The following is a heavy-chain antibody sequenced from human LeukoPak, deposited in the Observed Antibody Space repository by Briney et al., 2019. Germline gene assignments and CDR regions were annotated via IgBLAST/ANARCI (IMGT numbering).Heavy chain of an antibody. CDR2: IIPIFGTA. D-gene: IGHD1-14*01. V-gene: IGHV1-69*01. J-gene: IGHJ3*02. CDR1: GGTFSSYA. CDR3: ARRGGITDAFDI. Sequence: SVKVSCKASGGTFSSYAISWVRQAPGQGLEWMGGIIPIFGTANYAQKFQGRVTITADESTSTAYMELSSLRSEDTAVYYCARRGGITDAFDIWGQGTMVTVSS.